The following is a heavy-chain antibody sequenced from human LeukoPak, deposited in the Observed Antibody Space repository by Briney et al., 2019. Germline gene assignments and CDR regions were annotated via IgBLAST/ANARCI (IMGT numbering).Heavy chain of an antibody. CDR3: ARGGYHACDY. Sequence: SETLSLTCTVSGDSISSGDYYWSWIRQPAGKGLEWIGRISSSGSTNYNPSLKSRVTISVDTSKNQFSLKLSSVTAADTAVYYCARGGYHACDYWGQGTLVTVSS. D-gene: IGHD5-18*01. V-gene: IGHV4-61*02. CDR1: GDSISSGDYY. J-gene: IGHJ4*02. CDR2: ISSSGST.